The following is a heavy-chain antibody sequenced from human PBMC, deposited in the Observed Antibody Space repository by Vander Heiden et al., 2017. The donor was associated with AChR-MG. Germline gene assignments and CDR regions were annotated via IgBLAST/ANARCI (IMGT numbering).Heavy chain of an antibody. CDR3: AKEIEVATRQFVGAFDS. CDR2: ITWNSGTM. V-gene: IGHV3-9*01. Sequence: EVQLVESGGGLVQPGRSLRLSCAASGFPFEDYAMHWVRQVPGKGLEWVSGITWNSGTMGYADSVKGRFTISRNNAKSSLYLQMNSLRVEDTAVYYCAKEIEVATRQFVGAFDSWGQGALVTVSS. CDR1: GFPFEDYA. J-gene: IGHJ4*02. D-gene: IGHD6-6*01.